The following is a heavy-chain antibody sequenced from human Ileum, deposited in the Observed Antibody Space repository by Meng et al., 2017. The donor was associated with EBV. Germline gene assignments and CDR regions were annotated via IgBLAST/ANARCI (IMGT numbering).Heavy chain of an antibody. CDR1: GGSISSSNW. CDR2: IYHSGST. D-gene: IGHD6-19*01. CDR3: ARVGQWLPIDY. J-gene: IGHJ4*02. Sequence: VALQESGPGPGRPSGTLSLTLDVSGGSISSSNWWSWVRQPPGKGLEWIGEIYHSGSTNYNPFLKSRVTISVDKSKNQFSLNLSSVTAADTAVYYCARVGQWLPIDYWGQGTLVTVSS. V-gene: IGHV4-4*02.